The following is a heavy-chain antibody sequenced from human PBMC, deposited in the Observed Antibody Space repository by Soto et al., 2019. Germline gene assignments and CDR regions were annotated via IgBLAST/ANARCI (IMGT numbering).Heavy chain of an antibody. CDR2: IYYSGGT. D-gene: IGHD6-19*01. J-gene: IGHJ5*02. V-gene: IGHV4-61*08. CDR3: TREQSDDNYFDP. CDR1: VAAVSSGGYF. Sequence: SETLSLTCTVSVAAVSSGGYFYTWFRQPPGKGLEWLGYIYYSGGTNYNPSLKSRVTISLDKSKSQFSLRLISVTAADTAVYYCTREQSDDNYFDPWGQGTLVTVSS.